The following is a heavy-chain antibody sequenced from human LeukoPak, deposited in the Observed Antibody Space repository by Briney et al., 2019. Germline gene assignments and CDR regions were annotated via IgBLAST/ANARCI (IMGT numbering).Heavy chain of an antibody. V-gene: IGHV4-31*03. Sequence: SETLSLTCTVSGVSISSGGYYGSWIRQHPGKGLEWIGYIYYSGSSYYNPSLKSRIAISVDTSKNQFSLELSSVTAADTAVYYCASQAATTEEPFDFWGQGTLVTVSS. D-gene: IGHD6-25*01. CDR2: IYYSGSS. J-gene: IGHJ4*02. CDR1: GVSISSGGYY. CDR3: ASQAATTEEPFDF.